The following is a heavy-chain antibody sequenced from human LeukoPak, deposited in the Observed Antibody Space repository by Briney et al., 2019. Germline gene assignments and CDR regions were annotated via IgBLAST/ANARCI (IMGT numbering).Heavy chain of an antibody. Sequence: ASVKVSCTASGYTFTSYYMHWVRQAPGQGLEWMGIINPSGGSTSYAQKFQGRVTMTRDTSTSTVYMELSSLRSEDTAVYYCARAVDTAMVSRGTLDYWGQGPLVTVSS. CDR1: GYTFTSYY. V-gene: IGHV1-46*01. CDR3: ARAVDTAMVSRGTLDY. J-gene: IGHJ4*02. CDR2: INPSGGST. D-gene: IGHD5-18*01.